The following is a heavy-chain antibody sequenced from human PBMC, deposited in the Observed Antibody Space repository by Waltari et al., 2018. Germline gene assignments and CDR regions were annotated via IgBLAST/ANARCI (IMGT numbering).Heavy chain of an antibody. CDR1: GYSFTSYW. J-gene: IGHJ3*02. Sequence: EVQLVQSGAEVKKPGESLRISCKGSGYSFTSYWISWVRQMPGKGLEWMGMMEPSDSYTNDSPSFQGHVTISADKSISTAYLQWRSLNASDTAMYYCARLELAMVRGVIDDAFDSWGQGTMVTVSS. D-gene: IGHD3-10*01. V-gene: IGHV5-10-1*03. CDR2: MEPSDSYT. CDR3: ARLELAMVRGVIDDAFDS.